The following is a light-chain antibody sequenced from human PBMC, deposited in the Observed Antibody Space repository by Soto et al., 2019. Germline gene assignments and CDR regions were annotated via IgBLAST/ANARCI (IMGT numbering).Light chain of an antibody. Sequence: HSTSMRAASLEERDTLPWGASQSISGRVAWYQQKPGKAPKLLIYNASSLKSGIPSRFSGSGSGTEFTLTISSLQPDDSATYYCQQYHSFPGALGQGTKVDI. CDR3: QQYHSFPGA. CDR1: QSISGR. CDR2: NAS. V-gene: IGKV1-5*01. J-gene: IGKJ1*01.